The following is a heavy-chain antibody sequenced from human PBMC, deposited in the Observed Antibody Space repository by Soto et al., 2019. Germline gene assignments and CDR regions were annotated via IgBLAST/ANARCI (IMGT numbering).Heavy chain of an antibody. CDR3: ARDLKTDCSSTSCYPSFDY. J-gene: IGHJ4*02. V-gene: IGHV1-2*04. CDR2: INPNSGGT. CDR1: GYTLTGNY. D-gene: IGHD2-2*01. Sequence: ASVKVYCLDSGYTLTGNYMHWVRQPPGQEIVWMGWINPNSGGTNYAQKFQGWVTMTRDTSISTAYMERSRLRSDDTAVYYCARDLKTDCSSTSCYPSFDYWGQGTLVTVSS.